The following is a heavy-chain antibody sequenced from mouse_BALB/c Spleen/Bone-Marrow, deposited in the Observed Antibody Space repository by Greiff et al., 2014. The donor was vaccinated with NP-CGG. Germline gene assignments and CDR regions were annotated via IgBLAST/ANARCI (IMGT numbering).Heavy chain of an antibody. J-gene: IGHJ2*01. D-gene: IGHD1-1*01. CDR3: ANYYYGSHFDY. V-gene: IGHV14-3*02. CDR2: IDPANGNT. CDR1: GFNIKDTY. Sequence: EVKLVESGAALVKPGASVKLSCTASGFNIKDTYMHWVKQRPEQGLEWIGRIDPANGNTKYDPKFQGKATITADTSSNTAYLQLGSLTSEDTAVYYCANYYYGSHFDYWGQGTTLTVSS.